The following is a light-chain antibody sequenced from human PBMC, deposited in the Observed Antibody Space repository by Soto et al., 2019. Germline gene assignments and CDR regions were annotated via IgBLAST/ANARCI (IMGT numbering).Light chain of an antibody. Sequence: VLKESTGSLSLSQGERATLSCRASQSVSSSYLAWYQQKPGQAPRLLIYDASSRATGIPDRFSGSGSGTDFTLTISRLEPEDFAVYSCQHYGSTPWTFGQGTKVDIK. V-gene: IGKV3-20*01. CDR3: QHYGSTPWT. J-gene: IGKJ1*01. CDR1: QSVSSSY. CDR2: DAS.